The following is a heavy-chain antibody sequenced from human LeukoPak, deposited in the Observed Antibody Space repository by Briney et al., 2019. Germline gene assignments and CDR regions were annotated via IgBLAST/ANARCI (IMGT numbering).Heavy chain of an antibody. CDR2: ISWNSGSI. CDR3: ARGRWAI. V-gene: IGHV3-9*01. D-gene: IGHD1-26*01. J-gene: IGHJ4*02. CDR1: GFTFDDYA. Sequence: TGGSLRLSCAASGFTFDDYAMHWVRHAPGKGLEWVSGISWNSGSIGYADSVKGRFTISRDNAKNSLYLQMNSLRAEDTAVYYCARGRWAIWGQGTLVTVSS.